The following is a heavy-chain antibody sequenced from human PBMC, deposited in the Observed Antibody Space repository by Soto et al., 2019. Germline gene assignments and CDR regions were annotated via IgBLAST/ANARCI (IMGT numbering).Heavy chain of an antibody. J-gene: IGHJ5*02. D-gene: IGHD3-16*01. V-gene: IGHV4-59*01. CDR1: GGSISSYD. CDR3: ARGGGWFDP. Sequence: ASETLSLTCTVSGGSISSYDGSWIRQPPGKGLQWIGYIYYRGPPNSTPSPQSRVTISVDPSKNQSSLKLSSVPPADTAVYYCARGGGWFDPWGKETLVSVSS. CDR2: IYYRGPP.